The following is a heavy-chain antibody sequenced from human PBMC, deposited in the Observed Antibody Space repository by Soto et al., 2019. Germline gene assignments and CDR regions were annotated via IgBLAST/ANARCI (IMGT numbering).Heavy chain of an antibody. J-gene: IGHJ4*02. Sequence: EVQLVESGGGLVQPGRSLRLSCAASGFTFDDYAMHWVRQAPGKGLEWVSGISWNSGSIGYADSVKGRFTISRDNAKNSLYLQMNSLRAEDTALYYCAGAYRSGSLGYWGQGTLVTVSS. CDR2: ISWNSGSI. V-gene: IGHV3-9*01. CDR3: AGAYRSGSLGY. D-gene: IGHD6-19*01. CDR1: GFTFDDYA.